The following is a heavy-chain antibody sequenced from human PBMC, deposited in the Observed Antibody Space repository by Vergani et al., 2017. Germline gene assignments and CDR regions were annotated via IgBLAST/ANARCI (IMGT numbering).Heavy chain of an antibody. CDR2: INHSDST. D-gene: IGHD3-16*01. CDR3: ARDMTSGGAIG. V-gene: IGHV4-34*01. Sequence: QVQLQQWGAGLLKPSETLSLTCAVYGGSFSGYYWSWNRQPPGKGLEWIWEINHSDSTNYNPSLKSRVTISVDTSKNQFCLMLSSVTAADTAVYYCARDMTSGGAIGWGEGTLVTVSS. J-gene: IGHJ4*02. CDR1: GGSFSGYY.